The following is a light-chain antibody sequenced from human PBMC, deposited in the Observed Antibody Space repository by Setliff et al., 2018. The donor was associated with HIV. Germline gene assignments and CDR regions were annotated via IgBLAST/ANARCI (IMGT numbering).Light chain of an antibody. Sequence: SYELTQPPSVSVAPGKTAKITCGGNDIGGKSVHWYQQKPGQTPVVVVYDDSDRPSGIPERFSGSNSGNMATLTISRVEAGDEADYYCQVWDRGSDHYVFGSGT. V-gene: IGLV3-21*03. CDR1: DIGGKS. CDR2: DDS. CDR3: QVWDRGSDHYV. J-gene: IGLJ1*01.